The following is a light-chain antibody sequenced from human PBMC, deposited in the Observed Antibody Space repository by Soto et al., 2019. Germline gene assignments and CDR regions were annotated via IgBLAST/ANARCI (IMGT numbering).Light chain of an antibody. V-gene: IGLV3-21*02. CDR1: IIGVRS. Sequence: SYELTQPPSVSVAPGQTAAIPCGGDIIGVRSVHWYRQTPGQTPILVVYDDSDRPSGIPERISGSKTGTLATLTISRVEAGDEADYYCQVWDSRSDHVLFGGGTKLTVL. CDR3: QVWDSRSDHVL. J-gene: IGLJ3*02. CDR2: DDS.